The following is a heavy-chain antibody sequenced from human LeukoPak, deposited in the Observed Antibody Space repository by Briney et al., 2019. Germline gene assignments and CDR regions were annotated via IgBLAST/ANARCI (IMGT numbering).Heavy chain of an antibody. CDR3: ARDYYDSSVDY. V-gene: IGHV4-34*01. D-gene: IGHD3-22*01. CDR2: INHSGST. Sequence: SETLSLTCAVYGGSFSGYYWSWIRQPPGKGLEWIGEINHSGSTNYNPSLKTRVTISVDTSKNQFSLKLSSVTAADTAVYYCARDYYDSSVDYWGQGTLVTVSS. J-gene: IGHJ4*02. CDR1: GGSFSGYY.